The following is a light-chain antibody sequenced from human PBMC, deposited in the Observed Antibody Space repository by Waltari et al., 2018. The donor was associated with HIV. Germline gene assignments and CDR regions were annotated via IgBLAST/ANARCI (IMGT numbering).Light chain of an antibody. CDR3: ATRDGSLKV. CDR2: RNN. V-gene: IGLV1-47*01. J-gene: IGLJ3*02. Sequence: QSALTQPPSASGTPGQGVTISCVGDSSNIGSNYVYWYQQLPGTAPKVLIYRNNQRPSGVPDRFSGSKSGASASLTISGLRSADEAVYFCATRDGSLKVFGGGTKLTVL. CDR1: SSNIGSNY.